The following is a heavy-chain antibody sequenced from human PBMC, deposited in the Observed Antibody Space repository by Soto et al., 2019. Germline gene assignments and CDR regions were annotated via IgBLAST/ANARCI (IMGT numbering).Heavy chain of an antibody. CDR3: VRGGGYDPFDY. V-gene: IGHV4-30-2*06. D-gene: IGHD5-12*01. J-gene: IGHJ4*02. CDR1: GASIRSGGFS. CDR2: ISHLENT. Sequence: SETLSLTCTVSGASIRSGGFSWRWIRQSPGKGLEWIGYISHLENTYFHPSFKSRLTMSIDRSRNQFSLNLSSVTAADRAVYYCVRGGGYDPFDYWGQGVLVTVYS.